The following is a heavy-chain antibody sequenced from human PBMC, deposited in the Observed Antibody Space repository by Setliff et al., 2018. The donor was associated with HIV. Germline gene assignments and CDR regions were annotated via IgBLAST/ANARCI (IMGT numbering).Heavy chain of an antibody. J-gene: IGHJ4*02. CDR3: ARENNFDY. CDR2: IKQDGSDM. Sequence: HPGGSLRLSCVASGLPFYNYWMTWLRRAPGRGLEWVANIKQDGSDMHYIESVKGRFTISRDTFRNTLYLQMNSLRVEESALYYCARENNFDYWGQGTLVTVSS. V-gene: IGHV3-7*01. CDR1: GLPFYNYW.